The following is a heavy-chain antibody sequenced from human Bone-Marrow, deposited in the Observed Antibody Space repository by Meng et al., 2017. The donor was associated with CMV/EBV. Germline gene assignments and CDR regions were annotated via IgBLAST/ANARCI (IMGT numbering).Heavy chain of an antibody. CDR2: ISSSSSYI. CDR3: ARDVVLAAIEFYYYYGMDV. V-gene: IGHV3-21*01. J-gene: IGHJ6*02. D-gene: IGHD2-2*01. Sequence: GESLKISCAASGFTFSSYSMNWVRQAPGKGLEWVSSISSSSSYIYYADSVKGRFTISRDNAKNSLYLQMNSLRAEDTAVHYCARDVVLAAIEFYYYYGMDVWGQGTTVTVSS. CDR1: GFTFSSYS.